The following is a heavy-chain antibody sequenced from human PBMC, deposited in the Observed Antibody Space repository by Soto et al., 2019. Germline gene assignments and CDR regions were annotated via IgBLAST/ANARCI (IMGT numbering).Heavy chain of an antibody. V-gene: IGHV3-11*01. D-gene: IGHD2-2*01. CDR3: ARDPEDIVVVPAATRPVDY. CDR1: GFTLSDYY. CDR2: ISSSGSTI. Sequence: QVQLVESGGGLVKLGGSLRLSCAASGFTLSDYYMSWIRQAPGKGLEWVSYISSSGSTIYYADSVKGRFTISRDNAKNSLYLQMNSLRAEDTAVYYCARDPEDIVVVPAATRPVDYWGQGTLVTVSS. J-gene: IGHJ4*02.